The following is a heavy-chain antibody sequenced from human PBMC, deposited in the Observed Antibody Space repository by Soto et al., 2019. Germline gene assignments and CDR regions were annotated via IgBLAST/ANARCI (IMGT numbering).Heavy chain of an antibody. CDR1: GGSISSYY. CDR2: IYYSGST. J-gene: IGHJ4*02. CDR3: ARSNEDDYFDY. Sequence: SETLSLTCTVSGGSISSYYWSWIRQPPGKGLEWIGYIYYSGSTNYNPSLKSRVTISVDTSKNQFSLKLSSVTAADTAVYYCARSNEDDYFDYWGQGTLVTVSS. V-gene: IGHV4-59*08. D-gene: IGHD1-1*01.